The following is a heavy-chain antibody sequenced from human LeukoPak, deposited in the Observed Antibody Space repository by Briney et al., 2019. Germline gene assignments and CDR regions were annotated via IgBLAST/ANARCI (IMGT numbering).Heavy chain of an antibody. J-gene: IGHJ4*02. D-gene: IGHD6-19*01. CDR2: INWNGGST. Sequence: PGGSLRLSCAASGFTFDDYGMSWVRHAPGKGLEWVSGINWNGGSTGYADSVKGRFTIPRDNAKNSLYLQMNSLRAEDTALYHCARSGDIAVAGTDYFDYWGQGTLVTVSS. V-gene: IGHV3-20*01. CDR3: ARSGDIAVAGTDYFDY. CDR1: GFTFDDYG.